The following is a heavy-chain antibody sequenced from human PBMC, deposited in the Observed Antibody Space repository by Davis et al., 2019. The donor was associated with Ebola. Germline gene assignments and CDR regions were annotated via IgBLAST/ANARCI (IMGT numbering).Heavy chain of an antibody. D-gene: IGHD5-18*01. CDR1: GFTFSSYW. V-gene: IGHV3-7*03. Sequence: PGGSLRLSCAASGFTFSSYWMSWVRQAPGKGLEWVANIKQDGSERYYVDSVKGRFTISRDNAKNSLYLQMNSLRAEDTAVYFCARDGVDTNCGIDYWGQGALVTVSS. CDR2: IKQDGSER. CDR3: ARDGVDTNCGIDY. J-gene: IGHJ4*02.